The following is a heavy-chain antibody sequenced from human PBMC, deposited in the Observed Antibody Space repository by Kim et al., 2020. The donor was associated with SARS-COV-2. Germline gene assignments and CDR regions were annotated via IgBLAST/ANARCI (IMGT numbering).Heavy chain of an antibody. D-gene: IGHD2-15*01. CDR1: EFTFSAYW. Sequence: GGSLRLSCTVSEFTFSAYWMAWVRQAPERGLEWVANINPDGNTVHYVDSVKGRFTISRDNAKNSLYLQMNSLRAEDTAVYYCARDVHGGSHEHWGQGALVTVSP. CDR3: ARDVHGGSHEH. V-gene: IGHV3-7*01. CDR2: INPDGNTV. J-gene: IGHJ4*02.